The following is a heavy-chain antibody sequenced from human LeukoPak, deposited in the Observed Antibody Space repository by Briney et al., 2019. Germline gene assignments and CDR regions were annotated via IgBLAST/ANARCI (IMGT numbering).Heavy chain of an antibody. V-gene: IGHV4-30-2*01. CDR2: IYHSGSA. J-gene: IGHJ5*02. D-gene: IGHD3-3*01. Sequence: SETLSLTCAVSGGSISSGGYSWSWIRQPPGKGLEWIGYIYHSGSAYYNPSLKSRVTISVDRSKNQFSLKLSSVTAADTVVYYCARSDFWIFDPWGQGTLVTVSS. CDR1: GGSISSGGYS. CDR3: ARSDFWIFDP.